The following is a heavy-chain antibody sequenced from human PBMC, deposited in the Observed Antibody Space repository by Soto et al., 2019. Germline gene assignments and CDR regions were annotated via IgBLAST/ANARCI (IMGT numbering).Heavy chain of an antibody. CDR1: GFTFSSYA. CDR2: ISGSGGST. J-gene: IGHJ3*02. D-gene: IGHD4-17*01. Sequence: EVQLLESGGGLVQPGGSLRLSCAASGFTFSSYAMSWVRQAPGKGLEWVSAISGSGGSTYYADSVKVRFTISRDNSKNTLYLQMNSLRAEDTAVYYCAKDAPGRGGDYQVRKLDNLAFDIWGQGTMVTVSS. V-gene: IGHV3-23*01. CDR3: AKDAPGRGGDYQVRKLDNLAFDI.